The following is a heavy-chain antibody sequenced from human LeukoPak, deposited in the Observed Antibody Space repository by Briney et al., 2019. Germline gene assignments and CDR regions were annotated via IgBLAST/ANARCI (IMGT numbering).Heavy chain of an antibody. J-gene: IGHJ6*03. V-gene: IGHV1-69*06. CDR3: ARRSGSTDYYYYYYMDV. Sequence: SVKVSCKASGGTFSSYAISWVRQAPGQGLEWMGGIIPIFGTANYAQKFQGRVTITADKSTSTAYMELSSLRSEDTAVYYCARRSGSTDYYYYYYMDVWGKGTTVTVSS. D-gene: IGHD1-26*01. CDR2: IIPIFGTA. CDR1: GGTFSSYA.